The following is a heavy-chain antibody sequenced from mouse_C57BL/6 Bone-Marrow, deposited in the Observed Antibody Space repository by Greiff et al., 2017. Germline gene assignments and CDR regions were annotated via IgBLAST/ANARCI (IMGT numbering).Heavy chain of an antibody. V-gene: IGHV1-69*01. J-gene: IGHJ2*01. CDR2: IDPSDSYT. CDR3: ARDCSFDY. Sequence: QVQLQQPGAELVMPGASVKLSCKASGYTFTSYWMHWVKQRPGQGLEWIGEIDPSDSYTNYNQKFKGKSTLTVDKSSSTAYMQLSSLTSEDSAVYYCARDCSFDYWGPGTTLPVSS. CDR1: GYTFTSYW.